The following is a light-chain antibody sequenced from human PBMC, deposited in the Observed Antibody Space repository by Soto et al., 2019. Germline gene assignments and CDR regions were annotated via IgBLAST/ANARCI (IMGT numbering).Light chain of an antibody. J-gene: IGLJ1*01. V-gene: IGLV2-18*01. Sequence: QSVLTQPPSVSGSPGQSVTISCTGTSTDFVSYNRVSWYQQPPGTAPKLIIYEASNRPSGVPDRFSGSKSGNTASLTISGLQAADEADYYCSLYTSENPYVFGTGTKVNV. CDR3: SLYTSENPYV. CDR1: STDFVSYNR. CDR2: EAS.